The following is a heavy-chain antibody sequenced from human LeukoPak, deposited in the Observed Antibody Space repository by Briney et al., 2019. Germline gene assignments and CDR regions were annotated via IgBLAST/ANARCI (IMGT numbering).Heavy chain of an antibody. V-gene: IGHV4-34*01. CDR1: GGSFSGYY. CDR3: AREVLRYFDWFLSGDDAFDI. D-gene: IGHD3-9*01. Sequence: PSETLSLTCAVYGGSFSGYYWSWIRQPPGKGLEWIGEINHSGSTNYNPSLKSRVTISVDTSKNQFSLKLSSVTAADTAVYYCAREVLRYFDWFLSGDDAFDIWGQGTMVTVSS. CDR2: INHSGST. J-gene: IGHJ3*02.